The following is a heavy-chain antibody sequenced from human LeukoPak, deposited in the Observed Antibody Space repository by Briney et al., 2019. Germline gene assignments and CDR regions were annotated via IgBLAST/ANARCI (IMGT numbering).Heavy chain of an antibody. Sequence: GGSLRLSCAASGFTFSSHSMDWVRQAPGKGLEWVSSISSSSSYIYYADSVKGRFTISRDNAKNSLYLQMNSLRAEDTAVYYCARAYSSGSPFDYWGQGTLVAVSS. CDR3: ARAYSSGSPFDY. CDR1: GFTFSSHS. V-gene: IGHV3-21*01. J-gene: IGHJ4*02. D-gene: IGHD6-19*01. CDR2: ISSSSSYI.